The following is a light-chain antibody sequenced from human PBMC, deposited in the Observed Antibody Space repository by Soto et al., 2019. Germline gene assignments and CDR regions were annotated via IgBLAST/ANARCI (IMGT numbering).Light chain of an antibody. J-gene: IGKJ3*01. CDR2: RAS. V-gene: IGKV3-20*01. Sequence: EIVLTQSPGTLSLSPGERATLSCRASQTISSSFLAWYQQKPGQAPRLLIYRASRRAPGIPDRFSGSGSWTDFTLPISRLEPDDVAVFYCHQFDNSPPDTFGPGTKVEIK. CDR1: QTISSSF. CDR3: HQFDNSPPDT.